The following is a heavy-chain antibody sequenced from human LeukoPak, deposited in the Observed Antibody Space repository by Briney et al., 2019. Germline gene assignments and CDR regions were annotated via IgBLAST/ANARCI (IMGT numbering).Heavy chain of an antibody. CDR2: INRDGSRT. Sequence: GGSLRLACAASGFTFSTSWMHWVRQAPGKGLVWVSHINRDGSRTTYADSVKGRFTISRDNAKNSLYLQMNSLRAEDTAVYYCARATTMVRGRYYYYMDVWGKGTTVTISS. CDR3: ARATTMVRGRYYYYMDV. J-gene: IGHJ6*03. CDR1: GFTFSTSW. V-gene: IGHV3-74*01. D-gene: IGHD3-10*01.